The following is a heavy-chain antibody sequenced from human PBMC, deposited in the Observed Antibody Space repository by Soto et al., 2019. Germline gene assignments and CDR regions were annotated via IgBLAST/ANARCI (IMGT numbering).Heavy chain of an antibody. CDR1: GGSISSSSYY. CDR3: ARGRRYYYGSGSHPQFDY. D-gene: IGHD3-10*01. CDR2: INHSGST. V-gene: IGHV4-39*07. J-gene: IGHJ4*02. Sequence: PSETLSLTCTVSGGSISSSSYYWGWIRQPPGKGLEWIGEINHSGSTNYNPSLKSRVTISVDTSKNQFSLKLSSVTAADTAVYYCARGRRYYYGSGSHPQFDYWGQGTLVTVSS.